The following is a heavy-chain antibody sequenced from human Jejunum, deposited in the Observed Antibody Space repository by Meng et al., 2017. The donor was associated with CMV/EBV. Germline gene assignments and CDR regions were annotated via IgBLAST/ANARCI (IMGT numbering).Heavy chain of an antibody. Sequence: SGFSFTTSVFHAVPETRGKALAFMSTISPLSTTTPSAPSLPVPFPLSRDNSKDTVYLQMDSLRLEDTGVYYCGREEYGSGSCAPLHRWGQGTLVTVSS. CDR3: GREEYGSGSCAPLHR. V-gene: IGHV3-30*01. J-gene: IGHJ5*02. CDR1: GFSFTTSV. CDR2: ISPLSTTT. D-gene: IGHD2-15*01.